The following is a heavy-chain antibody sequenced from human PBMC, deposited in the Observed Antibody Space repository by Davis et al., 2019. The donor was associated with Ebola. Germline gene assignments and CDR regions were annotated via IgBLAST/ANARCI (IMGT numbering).Heavy chain of an antibody. D-gene: IGHD3-22*01. CDR3: ARGDSYYDPSGFYAGPEAPDH. J-gene: IGHJ4*02. CDR1: GGSISSYY. CDR2: IHYSGST. V-gene: IGHV4-59*12. Sequence: MPSETLSLTCTVSGGSISSYYWSWIRQPPGKGLEWIGYIHYSGSTNYNPSLKSRVTISVDTSKNQFSLKLRSLTAADTAVYYCARGDSYYDPSGFYAGPEAPDHWGQGTLVSVSS.